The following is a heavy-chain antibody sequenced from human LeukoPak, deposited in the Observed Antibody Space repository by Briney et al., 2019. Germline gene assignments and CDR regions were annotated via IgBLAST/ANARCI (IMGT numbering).Heavy chain of an antibody. CDR1: GFTLRSYA. J-gene: IGHJ4*02. V-gene: IGHV3-23*01. CDR2: ISVSGGTT. CDR3: AKRESLASESYDY. Sequence: GGSLRLSCAASGFTLRSYAMSWVRHTPGKGLEWVLAISVSGGTTYYADSVKGRFTISRDNSKNTLYLQMNSLRGEDTAVYHCAKRESLASESYDYWGQGTLVTVSS. D-gene: IGHD3-10*01.